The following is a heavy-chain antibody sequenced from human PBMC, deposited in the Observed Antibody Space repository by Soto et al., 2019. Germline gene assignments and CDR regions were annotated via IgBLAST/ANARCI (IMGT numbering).Heavy chain of an antibody. D-gene: IGHD3-3*01. Sequence: ASVKVSCKAFGGTFSIYAISLVRQAPGQGLEWMGRINPSGGTTSYAQKFQGRVTMTRDTSTSTVYMELSSLRSEDTAVYYCASSSPGRFFSLWGQGTMVTVSS. CDR2: INPSGGTT. V-gene: IGHV1-46*03. CDR3: ASSSPGRFFSL. J-gene: IGHJ3*01. CDR1: GGTFSIYA.